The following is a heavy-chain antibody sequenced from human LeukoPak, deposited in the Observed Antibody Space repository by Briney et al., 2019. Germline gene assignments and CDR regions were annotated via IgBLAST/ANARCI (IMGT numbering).Heavy chain of an antibody. J-gene: IGHJ4*02. V-gene: IGHV1-8*01. CDR1: GYTFTSYD. CDR3: ARGPPNWGYDY. Sequence: ASVKVSCKASGYTFTSYDFNWVRQATGQRPEWMGWMSPNSGDTGYAQRFQDRVTMTRNTSISTAYMELSSLRSDDTAVYYCARGPPNWGYDYWGPGTLVTVSS. D-gene: IGHD7-27*01. CDR2: MSPNSGDT.